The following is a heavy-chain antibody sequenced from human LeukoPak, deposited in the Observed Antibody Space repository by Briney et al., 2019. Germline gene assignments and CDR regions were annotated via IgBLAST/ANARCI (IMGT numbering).Heavy chain of an antibody. CDR1: GGSISSGDYY. CDR2: IYYSGST. D-gene: IGHD3-10*01. CDR3: ARAPYFYGSGTRGDAFDI. J-gene: IGHJ3*02. V-gene: IGHV4-30-4*01. Sequence: SQTLSLTCTVSGGSISSGDYYWSWIRQPPGKGLEWIGYIYYSGSTYYNPSLKSQVTISVDTSKNQFSLKLSSVTAADTAVYYCARAPYFYGSGTRGDAFDIWGQGTMVTVSS.